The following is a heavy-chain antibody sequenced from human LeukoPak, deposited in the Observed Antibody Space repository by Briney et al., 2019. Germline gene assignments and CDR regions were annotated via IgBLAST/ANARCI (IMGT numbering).Heavy chain of an antibody. CDR3: ARDPVPYGMHV. V-gene: IGHV3-21*01. D-gene: IGHD2-2*01. J-gene: IGHJ6*02. CDR2: ISSSSSYI. Sequence: GGSLRLSCAASGFTFSSYSMNWVRQAPGKGLEWVSSISSSSSYIYYADSVKGRFTISRDNAKNSLYLQMNSLRAEDTAVYYCARDPVPYGMHVWGQGTTVTVSS. CDR1: GFTFSSYS.